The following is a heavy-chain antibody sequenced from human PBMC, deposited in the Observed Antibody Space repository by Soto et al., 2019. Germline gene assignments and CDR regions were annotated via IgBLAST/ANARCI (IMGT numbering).Heavy chain of an antibody. J-gene: IGHJ5*02. Sequence: GESLKISCKASGYSFTSYWIIWVRQMPGRGLEWMGRIDPSDSYTDYNPAFQGHIIISSDKSTSTVYLQLTTLKASDNGMYYCARPQGGTDWLDPWGQGTLVTVSS. CDR1: GYSFTSYW. V-gene: IGHV5-10-1*01. D-gene: IGHD1-7*01. CDR3: ARPQGGTDWLDP. CDR2: IDPSDSYT.